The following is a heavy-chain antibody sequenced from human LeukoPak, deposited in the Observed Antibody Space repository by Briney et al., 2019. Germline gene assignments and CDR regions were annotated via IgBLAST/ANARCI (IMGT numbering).Heavy chain of an antibody. V-gene: IGHV3-74*01. D-gene: IGHD5-12*01. CDR3: ARRGEDGFGYRY. CDR1: GSTFSNYW. J-gene: IGHJ4*02. Sequence: GGSLRLSCVVSGSTFSNYWMHWVRQAPGKGLVWVSRINTDGSDTSYVDSVRGRFTVYRDNAKNTLYLQMNSLRSEDTAVYYCARRGEDGFGYRYWGQGTLATVSS. CDR2: INTDGSDT.